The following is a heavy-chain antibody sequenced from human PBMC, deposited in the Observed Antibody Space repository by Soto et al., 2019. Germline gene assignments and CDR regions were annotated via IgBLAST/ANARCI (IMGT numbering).Heavy chain of an antibody. CDR2: INPNSGGT. Sequence: ASVKVSCKASGYTFIGYYIHWVRQAPGQGLEWMGWINPNSGGTNYAQRFQGWVTMTRDRSISTAYMELSRLKSDDTAVYYCARVGGGLASLGYYGMDVWGQGTTVTVSS. J-gene: IGHJ6*02. CDR3: ARVGGGLASLGYYGMDV. CDR1: GYTFIGYY. V-gene: IGHV1-2*04. D-gene: IGHD3-10*01.